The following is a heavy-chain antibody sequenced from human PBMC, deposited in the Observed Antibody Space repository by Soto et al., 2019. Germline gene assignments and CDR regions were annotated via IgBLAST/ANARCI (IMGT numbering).Heavy chain of an antibody. J-gene: IGHJ3*02. V-gene: IGHV3-30*18. Sequence: SLRLSCAASGFTFSSDGMHWFRQAPGKGLEWVAIISNDGNNQYYGESVKGRFTISRDNSKNTLYLQMNSLRAEDTAVYYCAKGGGDSSAFEIWGQGTMVTVSS. CDR2: ISNDGNNQ. CDR1: GFTFSSDG. D-gene: IGHD6-13*01. CDR3: AKGGGDSSAFEI.